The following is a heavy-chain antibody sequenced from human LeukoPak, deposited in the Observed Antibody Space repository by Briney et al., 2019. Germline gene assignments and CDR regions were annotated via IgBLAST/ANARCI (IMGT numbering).Heavy chain of an antibody. J-gene: IGHJ4*02. D-gene: IGHD6-19*01. Sequence: SETLSLTCTVSGDSISSYYWSWIRQPPGKGLEWIGHIYYNGSTNYNPSLKSRVTISVDTSKNQFSLKLSSVTAADTAVYYCSRGSIAVADPFDYWGQGTLVTVSS. CDR3: SRGSIAVADPFDY. V-gene: IGHV4-59*01. CDR1: GDSISSYY. CDR2: IYYNGST.